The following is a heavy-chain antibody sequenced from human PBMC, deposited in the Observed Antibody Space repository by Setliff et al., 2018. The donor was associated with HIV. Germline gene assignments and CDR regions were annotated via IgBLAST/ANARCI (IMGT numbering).Heavy chain of an antibody. CDR1: GGSFSGYY. CDR2: INHSGST. V-gene: IGHV4-34*01. J-gene: IGHJ4*02. D-gene: IGHD6-13*01. CDR3: AREPDKVAAADS. Sequence: SETLSLTCAVYGGSFSGYYWSWIRQPPGKGLEWIGEINHSGSTNYNPSLKSRVTISVDTSKNQFFLKLKSVTVADTAVYYCAREPDKVAAADSWGQGTLVTVSS.